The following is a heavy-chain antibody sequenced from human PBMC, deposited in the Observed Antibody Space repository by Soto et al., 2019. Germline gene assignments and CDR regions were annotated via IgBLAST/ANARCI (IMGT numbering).Heavy chain of an antibody. D-gene: IGHD6-19*01. CDR3: AREGSKSSGWYNYYYYYGMDV. V-gene: IGHV4-31*03. Sequence: TSETLSLTCTVSGGSISSGGYYWSWIRQHPGKGLEWIGYTYYSGSTYYNPSLKSRVTISVDTSKNQFSLKLSSVTAADTAVYYCAREGSKSSGWYNYYYYYGMDVWGQGTTVTVSS. CDR1: GGSISSGGYY. CDR2: TYYSGST. J-gene: IGHJ6*02.